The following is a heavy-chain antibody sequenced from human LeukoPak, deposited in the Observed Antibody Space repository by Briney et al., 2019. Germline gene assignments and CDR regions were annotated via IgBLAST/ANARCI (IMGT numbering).Heavy chain of an antibody. CDR2: IYYSGST. CDR3: ARLIIQVGYYYYMDV. Sequence: SETLSLTCTVSGYSISSGYYWGWIRQTPGKGLEWIGYIYYSGSTNYNSSLKSRVSISVDTSKNQFSLTLRSVTAADTAVYYCARLIIQVGYYYYMDVWGRGTTVSISS. CDR1: GYSISSGYY. V-gene: IGHV4-61*01. D-gene: IGHD3-16*01. J-gene: IGHJ6*03.